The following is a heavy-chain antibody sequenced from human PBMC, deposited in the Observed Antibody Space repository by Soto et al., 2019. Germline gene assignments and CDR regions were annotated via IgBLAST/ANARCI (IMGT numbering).Heavy chain of an antibody. Sequence: QVQLVQSGAEVKKPGASVKVSYVASGYTFTDHDIHWVRQAPGQGREWMGWITPHSGDTIYAQKFQGRGPLTRDTSISTDYKELRRLRSDDTAVYYCARGRTVNFYGMDVWGQGTTVTVSS. J-gene: IGHJ6*02. CDR2: ITPHSGDT. CDR3: ARGRTVNFYGMDV. CDR1: GYTFTDHD. V-gene: IGHV1-2*02. D-gene: IGHD4-17*01.